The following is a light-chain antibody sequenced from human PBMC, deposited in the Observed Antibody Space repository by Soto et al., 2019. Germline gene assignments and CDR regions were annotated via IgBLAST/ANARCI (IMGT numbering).Light chain of an antibody. CDR1: SSNIGAGYD. J-gene: IGLJ3*02. Sequence: QSVLTQPPSVSGAPGQRVTISCTGSSSNIGAGYDVHWYQQLPGTAPKLLIYGNSNRPSGVPDRFSGSKSGTSASLAITGLQAEDEPDYYGQSDGSGLSGWVFGGGTKLIVL. CDR2: GNS. V-gene: IGLV1-40*01. CDR3: QSDGSGLSGWV.